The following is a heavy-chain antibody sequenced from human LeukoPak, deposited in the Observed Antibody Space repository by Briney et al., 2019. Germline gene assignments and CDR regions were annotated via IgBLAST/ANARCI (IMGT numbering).Heavy chain of an antibody. CDR2: INWNGGST. D-gene: IGHD2-15*01. J-gene: IGHJ4*02. CDR3: ARDPRYCSGGSCYPLL. Sequence: GGSLRLSCAASGFTFDDYGMSCVRQAPGKGLEWVSGINWNGGSTGYADSVKGRFTISRDNAKNSLYLQMNSLRAEDTALYYCARDPRYCSGGSCYPLLWGQGTLVTVSS. CDR1: GFTFDDYG. V-gene: IGHV3-20*04.